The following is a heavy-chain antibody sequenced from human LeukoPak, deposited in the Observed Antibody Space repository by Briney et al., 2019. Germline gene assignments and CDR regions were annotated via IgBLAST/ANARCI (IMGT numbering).Heavy chain of an antibody. D-gene: IGHD3-22*01. CDR2: IHPSGTL. CDR1: GASFSSGDQY. CDR3: SRGLDSRKLGY. V-gene: IGHV4-31*03. Sequence: SETLSLTCTVSGASFSSGDQYWNRIRQRPGEGLEWIGSIHPSGTLYNNPSLESRVTISIDTSRNQFSLNLNSVTAADTAVYFCSRGLDSRKLGYWGQGTLVTVSS. J-gene: IGHJ4*02.